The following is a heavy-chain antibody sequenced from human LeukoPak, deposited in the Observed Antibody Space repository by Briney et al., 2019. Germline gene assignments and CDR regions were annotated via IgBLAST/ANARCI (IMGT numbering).Heavy chain of an antibody. V-gene: IGHV3-21*04. J-gene: IGHJ4*02. CDR2: ISSSSSYI. CDR1: GFTFSSYS. CDR3: AKVTWIQLWPVQFDY. D-gene: IGHD5-18*01. Sequence: GGSLRLSCAASGFTFSSYSMNWVRQAPGKGLEWVSSISSSSSYIYYADSVKGRFTIFRDNAKNSLYLQMNSLRAEDTAVYYCAKVTWIQLWPVQFDYWGQGTLVTVSS.